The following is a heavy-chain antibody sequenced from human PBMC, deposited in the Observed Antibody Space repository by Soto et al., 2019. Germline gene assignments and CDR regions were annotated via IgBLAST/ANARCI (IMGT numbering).Heavy chain of an antibody. CDR2: IKSKTDGGTT. J-gene: IGHJ4*02. CDR1: GFTFSNAW. CDR3: TTGRYCSSTSCPRVPAY. Sequence: PGESLKISCAASGFTFSNAWMSWVRQAPGKGLEWVGRIKSKTDGGTTDYAAPVKGRFTISRDDSKNTLYLQMNSLKTEDTAVYYCTTGRYCSSTSCPRVPAYWGQGTLVTVSS. D-gene: IGHD2-2*01. V-gene: IGHV3-15*01.